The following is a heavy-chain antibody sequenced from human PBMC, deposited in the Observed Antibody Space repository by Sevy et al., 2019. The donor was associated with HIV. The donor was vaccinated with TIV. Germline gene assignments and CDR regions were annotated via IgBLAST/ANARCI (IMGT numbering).Heavy chain of an antibody. CDR1: GFTFDTYS. D-gene: IGHD1-26*01. Sequence: GGSLRLSCAASGFTFDTYSMNWVRQAPGKGLEWVSIMSGSSNYIYYADSVKGRFTVSRDNAKNSLYLQMNRVRAEDTAVYYCAKRLVSWDGMDVWGQGTTVTVSS. CDR2: MSGSSNYI. V-gene: IGHV3-21*01. J-gene: IGHJ6*02. CDR3: AKRLVSWDGMDV.